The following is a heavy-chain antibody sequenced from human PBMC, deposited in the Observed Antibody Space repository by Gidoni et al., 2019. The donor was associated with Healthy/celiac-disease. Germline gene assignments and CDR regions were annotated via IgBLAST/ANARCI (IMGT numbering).Heavy chain of an antibody. CDR1: GFTFSGYA. V-gene: IGHV3-23*01. Sequence: EVQLLESGGGLVQPGGSLRLSCASSGFTFSGYAMSWVRQAPGKGLEWVSAISGSGGSTYYADSVKGRFTISRDNSKNTLYLQMNSLRAEDTAVYYCAKAPRIAAAGPPKYWGQGTLVTVSS. J-gene: IGHJ4*02. CDR3: AKAPRIAAAGPPKY. CDR2: ISGSGGST. D-gene: IGHD6-13*01.